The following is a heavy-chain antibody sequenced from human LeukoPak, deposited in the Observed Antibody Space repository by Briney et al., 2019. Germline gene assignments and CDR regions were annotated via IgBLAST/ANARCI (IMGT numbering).Heavy chain of an antibody. D-gene: IGHD3-9*01. Sequence: GSSVKVSCKASGGTFSNYAISWVRQAPGQGLEWMGGIIPLFGTATYAQKFQGRVTFTADKSTSTAYMELRSLRSEDTAVYYCATEPPFYDILTGYSPYPWGQGTLVSVSS. J-gene: IGHJ5*02. V-gene: IGHV1-69*06. CDR3: ATEPPFYDILTGYSPYP. CDR1: GGTFSNYA. CDR2: IIPLFGTA.